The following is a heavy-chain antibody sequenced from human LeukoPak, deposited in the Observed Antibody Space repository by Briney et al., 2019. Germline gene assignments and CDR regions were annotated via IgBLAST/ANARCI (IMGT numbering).Heavy chain of an antibody. V-gene: IGHV7-4-1*02. J-gene: IGHJ3*02. Sequence: ASVKVSCKASGYIFTSYSMNWVRQTTGQGLEWMGWINTNTGNPTYAQGFTGRFVFSLDTSVSTAYLHISSLKAEDTAVYYCARVVHSYDYDSSGLTYDAYDIWGQGTMVTVSS. D-gene: IGHD3-22*01. CDR1: GYIFTSYS. CDR3: ARVVHSYDYDSSGLTYDAYDI. CDR2: INTNTGNP.